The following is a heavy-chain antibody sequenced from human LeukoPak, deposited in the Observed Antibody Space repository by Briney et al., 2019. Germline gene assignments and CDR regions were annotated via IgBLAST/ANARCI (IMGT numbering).Heavy chain of an antibody. CDR3: ARDNDAFDI. CDR2: IIPIFGTA. V-gene: IGHV1-69*05. J-gene: IGHJ3*02. Sequence: ASVKVSCKASGGTFSSYAISWVRQAPGQGLEWMGGIIPIFGTANYAQKLQGRVTMTTDTSTSTAYMELRSLRSDDTAVYYCARDNDAFDIWGQGTMVTVSS. CDR1: GGTFSSYA.